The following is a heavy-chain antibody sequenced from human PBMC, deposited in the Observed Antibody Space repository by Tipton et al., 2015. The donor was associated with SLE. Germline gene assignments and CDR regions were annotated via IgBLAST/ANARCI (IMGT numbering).Heavy chain of an antibody. CDR1: GFTFSSYS. V-gene: IGHV3-48*02. CDR2: ISSSSSTI. CDR3: ARDPLAFDI. J-gene: IGHJ3*02. Sequence: SLRLSCAASGFTFSSYSMNWVRQAPGKGLEWVSYISSSSSTIYYADSVKGRFTISRDNAKNSLYLQMNSLGDEDTAVYYCARDPLAFDIWGQGTMVTVSS.